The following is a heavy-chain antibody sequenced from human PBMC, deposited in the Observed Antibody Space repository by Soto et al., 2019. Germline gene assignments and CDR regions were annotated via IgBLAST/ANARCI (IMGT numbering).Heavy chain of an antibody. V-gene: IGHV4-4*02. D-gene: IGHD1-26*01. CDR2: IYHSGTT. CDR3: AREVVGGTFAFDI. CDR1: GGSISSSNW. J-gene: IGHJ3*02. Sequence: KPSETLSLTCAVSGGSISSSNWWSWVRQSPGKGLECIGEIYHSGTTNYNPSLKSRVTISVDKSKNQFSLKLSSVTAADTAVFYCAREVVGGTFAFDIWGQGTMVTVSS.